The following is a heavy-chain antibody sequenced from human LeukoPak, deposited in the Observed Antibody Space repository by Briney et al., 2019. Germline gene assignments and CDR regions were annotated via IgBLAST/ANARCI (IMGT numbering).Heavy chain of an antibody. CDR2: ISSSGSTI. Sequence: GGSLRLSCAASGFTFSNYYMSWVRQAPGKGRGWVSYISSSGSTIYYADSVKGRFTISRDNAKNSLYLQMSSLRAEDTAMYYCAGRTFGGESPAFDYWGQGTLVTVSS. J-gene: IGHJ4*02. D-gene: IGHD2-21*01. V-gene: IGHV3-11*01. CDR3: AGRTFGGESPAFDY. CDR1: GFTFSNYY.